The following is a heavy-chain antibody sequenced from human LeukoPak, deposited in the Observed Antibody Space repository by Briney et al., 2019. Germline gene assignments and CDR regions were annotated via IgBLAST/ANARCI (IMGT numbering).Heavy chain of an antibody. CDR2: INPNSGGT. Sequence: ASVKVSCKASGYTFTGYYMHWVRQAPGQGLEWMGWINPNSGGTNYAQKFQGRVTMTRDTSISTAYMELSRLRSDDTAVYYCARVRYRLAETYIDYWGQGALVTVSS. CDR1: GYTFTGYY. D-gene: IGHD3-16*01. J-gene: IGHJ4*02. CDR3: ARVRYRLAETYIDY. V-gene: IGHV1-2*02.